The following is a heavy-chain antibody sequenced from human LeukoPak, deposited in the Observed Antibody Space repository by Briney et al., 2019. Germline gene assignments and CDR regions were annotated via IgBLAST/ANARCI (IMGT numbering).Heavy chain of an antibody. CDR1: GFTFSSYA. CDR2: ISGSGGST. D-gene: IGHD3-22*01. Sequence: PGGSLRLSCAASGFTFSSYAMSWVRQAPGKGLEWVSAISGSGGSTYYAASVKGRFTISRDNSKNTLYLQMNSLRAEDTAVYYCAKVPYYDSSGYHWGQGTLVTVSS. J-gene: IGHJ4*02. V-gene: IGHV3-23*01. CDR3: AKVPYYDSSGYH.